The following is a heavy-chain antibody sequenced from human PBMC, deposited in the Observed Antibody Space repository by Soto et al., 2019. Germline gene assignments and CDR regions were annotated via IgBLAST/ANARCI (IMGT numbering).Heavy chain of an antibody. J-gene: IGHJ4*01. CDR2: VSAYNGER. D-gene: IGHD6-6*01. CDR3: SRGTSIPASGDY. CDR1: GYTFTNYG. V-gene: IGHV1-18*01. Sequence: QVQLVQSGAEVKKPGASVKVSCKASGYTFTNYGINWVRQAPGQGLEWLGWVSAYNGERRYAQRVQARVIMTTATSTTTAYMEFRSLRSDDPAVYYCSRGTSIPASGDYWGQGTMVTVSS.